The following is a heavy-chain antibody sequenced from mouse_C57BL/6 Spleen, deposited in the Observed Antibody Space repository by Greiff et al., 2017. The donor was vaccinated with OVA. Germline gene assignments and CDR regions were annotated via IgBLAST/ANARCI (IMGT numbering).Heavy chain of an antibody. Sequence: EVQLQQSGAELVKPGASVKLSCTASGFNIKDYYMHWVKQRTEKGLEWIGRIDPEDGETKYAPNFQGKATITADTSSNTAYLQLSSLTSEDTAVYYGARSSYSNYPYWYFDVWGTGTTVTVSS. J-gene: IGHJ1*03. CDR2: IDPEDGET. D-gene: IGHD2-5*01. CDR3: ARSSYSNYPYWYFDV. V-gene: IGHV14-2*01. CDR1: GFNIKDYY.